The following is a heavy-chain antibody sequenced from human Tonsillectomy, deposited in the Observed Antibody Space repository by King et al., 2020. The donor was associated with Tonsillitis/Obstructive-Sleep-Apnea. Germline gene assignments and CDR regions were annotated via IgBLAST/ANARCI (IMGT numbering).Heavy chain of an antibody. CDR1: GFTFTGYY. CDR2: IHPNRGGT. D-gene: IGHD6-13*01. Sequence: QLVQSGAEVKKPGASVTVSCKTSGFTFTGYYIHWVRQAPGQGLEWMGWIHPNRGGTSYAQKFQGRITMTRDTSISTVYMELSSLTSDDTAVYYCGRDARDSWYLFDPWGQGPLVTVSS. J-gene: IGHJ5*02. CDR3: GRDARDSWYLFDP. V-gene: IGHV1-2*02.